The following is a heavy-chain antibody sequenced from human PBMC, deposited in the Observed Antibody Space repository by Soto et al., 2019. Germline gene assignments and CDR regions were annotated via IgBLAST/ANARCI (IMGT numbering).Heavy chain of an antibody. Sequence: PSETLSLTCTVSGGSISSYYWSWIRQPPGKGPEWIGYIYYSGSTNYNPSLKSRVTISVDTSKNQFSLKLSSVTAADTAVYYCARVGSYYDILTGYLHYYYMDVWGKGTTVTVSS. CDR1: GGSISSYY. CDR3: ARVGSYYDILTGYLHYYYMDV. D-gene: IGHD3-9*01. CDR2: IYYSGST. J-gene: IGHJ6*03. V-gene: IGHV4-59*01.